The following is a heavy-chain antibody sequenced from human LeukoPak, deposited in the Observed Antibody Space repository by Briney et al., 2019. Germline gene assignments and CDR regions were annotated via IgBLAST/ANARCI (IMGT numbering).Heavy chain of an antibody. Sequence: SETLSLTCAVYGGSFSGYYWSWIRQPPGKGLEWIGEINHSGSTNYNPSLKSRVTISVDTSKNQFSLKLSSVTAADTAVYCCARTPKPWYFDYWGQGTLVTVSS. V-gene: IGHV4-34*01. J-gene: IGHJ4*02. CDR3: ARTPKPWYFDY. CDR1: GGSFSGYY. CDR2: INHSGST.